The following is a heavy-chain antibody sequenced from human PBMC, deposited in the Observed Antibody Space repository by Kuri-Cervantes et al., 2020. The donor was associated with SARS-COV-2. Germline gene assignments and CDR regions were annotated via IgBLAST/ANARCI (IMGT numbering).Heavy chain of an antibody. D-gene: IGHD2/OR15-2a*01. Sequence: GSLRLSCTVSGGSISSYYWSWIRQPAGKGLEWIGRIYTSGSTNYNPSLKSRVTISVDTSKNQFSLKLSSVNAADTAVYYCARDGSFSPLYYYYYYMDVWGKGTTVTVSS. V-gene: IGHV4-4*07. CDR1: GGSISSYY. J-gene: IGHJ6*03. CDR2: IYTSGST. CDR3: ARDGSFSPLYYYYYYMDV.